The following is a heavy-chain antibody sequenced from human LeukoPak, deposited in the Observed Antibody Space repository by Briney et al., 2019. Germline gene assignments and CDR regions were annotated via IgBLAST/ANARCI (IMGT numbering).Heavy chain of an antibody. Sequence: GGSLRLSCSASGFTFNTDTMNWVRQAPGKGLEWVSSISSTGSSTYYADSVKGRFTISRDNAKNTVYLEMNSLRAEDTAVYYCVRGQLWSYYHDYWGQGTLVTVSS. J-gene: IGHJ4*02. CDR2: ISSTGSST. CDR3: VRGQLWSYYHDY. CDR1: GFTFNTDT. D-gene: IGHD5-18*01. V-gene: IGHV3-21*01.